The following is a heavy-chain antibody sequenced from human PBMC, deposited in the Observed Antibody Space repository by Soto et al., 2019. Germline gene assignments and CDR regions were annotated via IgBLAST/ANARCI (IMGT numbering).Heavy chain of an antibody. J-gene: IGHJ5*02. Sequence: QVRLQESGPGLVKPSETLSLTCTVSGGSVSSSYWSWVRQPAGKGLEWIGRIHTRGIINYNPSLTGRVTMSVDTSKNQVFLRLSSVTAADTGAYYCARGHSSRSGYYDVAWGQGTLVTVSS. V-gene: IGHV4-4*07. CDR2: IHTRGII. D-gene: IGHD3-22*01. CDR3: ARGHSSRSGYYDVA. CDR1: GGSVSSSY.